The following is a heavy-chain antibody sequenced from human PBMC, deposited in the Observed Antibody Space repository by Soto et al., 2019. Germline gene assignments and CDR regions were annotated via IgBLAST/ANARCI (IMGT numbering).Heavy chain of an antibody. Sequence: GESLQIPCHGSGYTFTSHWNGLGRQMPGKGLEWMGIIHPGYSDTRYSPSSQGQVTISAEKSISTAFLQWSSLRASDTAMYYCVSHWDFFDIWGQGTMVTVSS. J-gene: IGHJ3*02. V-gene: IGHV5-51*01. CDR1: GYTFTSHW. CDR3: VSHWDFFDI. D-gene: IGHD1-26*01. CDR2: IHPGYSDT.